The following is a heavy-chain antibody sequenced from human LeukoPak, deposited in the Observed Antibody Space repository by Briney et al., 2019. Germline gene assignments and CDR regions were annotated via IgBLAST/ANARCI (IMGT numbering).Heavy chain of an antibody. Sequence: GGSLRLSCAASGFTFSNYWMHWVRQAPGKGLVWVSRINSDGINTSYADSVKGRFTISRDNAKNTLNLQMNSLRAEDTAVYYCARDLAVANYMDVWGKGTTVTVSS. V-gene: IGHV3-74*01. CDR2: INSDGINT. J-gene: IGHJ6*03. D-gene: IGHD6-19*01. CDR1: GFTFSNYW. CDR3: ARDLAVANYMDV.